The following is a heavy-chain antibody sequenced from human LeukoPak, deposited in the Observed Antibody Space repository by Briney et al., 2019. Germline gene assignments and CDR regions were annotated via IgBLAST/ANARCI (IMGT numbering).Heavy chain of an antibody. CDR3: ARVIELRYSDWLGFYYYYMDV. J-gene: IGHJ6*03. Sequence: ASVEVSCKASGYTFTSYDINWVRQAPGQGLEWMGWMNPNSGNTGYAQKFQGRVTMTRNTSISTAYMELSSLRSEDTAVYYCARVIELRYSDWLGFYYYYMDVWGKGTTVTISS. CDR2: MNPNSGNT. V-gene: IGHV1-8*01. D-gene: IGHD3-9*01. CDR1: GYTFTSYD.